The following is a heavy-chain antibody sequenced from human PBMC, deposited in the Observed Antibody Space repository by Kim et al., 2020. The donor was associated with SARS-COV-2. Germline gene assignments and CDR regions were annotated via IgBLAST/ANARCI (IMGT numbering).Heavy chain of an antibody. Sequence: NNSPSRKSRVTKSGDTSKNQFSLKLSSVTAADTAVYYCARDHRGGNGLDVWGQGTTVTVSS. CDR3: ARDHRGGNGLDV. V-gene: IGHV4-59*01. J-gene: IGHJ6*02. D-gene: IGHD3-16*01.